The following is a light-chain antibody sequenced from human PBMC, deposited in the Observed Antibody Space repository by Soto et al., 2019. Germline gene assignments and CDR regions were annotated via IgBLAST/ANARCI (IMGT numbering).Light chain of an antibody. CDR1: QSVRSTF. V-gene: IGKV3-20*01. CDR3: QHLNNYPPFT. CDR2: GAS. Sequence: VLPQSPDTLSLSPGDRATLSCRASQSVRSTFLAWYQQKPGQAPRLLIYGASNRAAGIPERFSGSASGTEFTLTISRLEPDDSAVYYCQHLNNYPPFTFGPGTKVD. J-gene: IGKJ3*01.